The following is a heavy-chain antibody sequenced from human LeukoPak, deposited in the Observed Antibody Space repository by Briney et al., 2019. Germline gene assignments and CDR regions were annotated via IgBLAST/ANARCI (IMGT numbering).Heavy chain of an antibody. Sequence: GGSLRLSCAASGFTFSSYWMHWVRQAPGKGLVWVSRINSDGSSTSYTDSVKGRFTISRDNAKNTLYLQMNSLRAEDTAVYYCARGYNWNDEFDYWGQGTLVTVSS. CDR1: GFTFSSYW. CDR3: ARGYNWNDEFDY. CDR2: INSDGSST. D-gene: IGHD1-1*01. V-gene: IGHV3-74*01. J-gene: IGHJ4*02.